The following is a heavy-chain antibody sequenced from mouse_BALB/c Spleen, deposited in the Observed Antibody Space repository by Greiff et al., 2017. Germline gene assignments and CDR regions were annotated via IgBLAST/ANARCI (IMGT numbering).Heavy chain of an antibody. D-gene: IGHD4-1*01. Sequence: QVQLKQSGPGLVAPSQSLSITRTVSGFSLTSHGVHWVRQPPGKGLEWLGVIWAGGSTNYNSALMPRLSISKDNSKSQVFLKMNSLQTDDTAMYCCAPLTGTVAYWGQGTLVTVSA. V-gene: IGHV2-9*02. CDR3: APLTGTVAY. J-gene: IGHJ3*01. CDR2: IWAGGST. CDR1: GFSLTSHG.